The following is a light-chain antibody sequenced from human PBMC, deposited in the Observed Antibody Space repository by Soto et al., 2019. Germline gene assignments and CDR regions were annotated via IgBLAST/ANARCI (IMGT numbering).Light chain of an antibody. Sequence: EIVITQSPATLSVSPPQRANLXCMASQGVSSNLAWYQQKPGQAPRLLIYGASTRATGIPARFSGSGSGTEFTLTISSLQSEDFAVYYCQQYNNWPPMTFGQGTRVEIK. CDR2: GAS. CDR3: QQYNNWPPMT. V-gene: IGKV3-15*01. J-gene: IGKJ5*01. CDR1: QGVSSN.